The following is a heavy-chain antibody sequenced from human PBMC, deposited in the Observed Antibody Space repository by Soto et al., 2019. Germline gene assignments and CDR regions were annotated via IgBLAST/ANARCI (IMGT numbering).Heavy chain of an antibody. J-gene: IGHJ4*02. CDR2: ISYDGSNK. Sequence: GGSLRLSCAASGFTFSSYGMHWVRQAPGKGLEWVAVISYDGSNKYYADSVKGRFTISRDNSKNTLYLQMNSLRAEDTAVYYCAAYFDWLDPQTLDYWGQGTLVTVSS. CDR3: AAYFDWLDPQTLDY. D-gene: IGHD3-9*01. CDR1: GFTFSSYG. V-gene: IGHV3-30*03.